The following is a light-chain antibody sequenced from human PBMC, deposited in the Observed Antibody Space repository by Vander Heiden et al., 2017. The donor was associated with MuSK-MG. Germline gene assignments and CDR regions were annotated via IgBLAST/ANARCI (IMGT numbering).Light chain of an antibody. CDR3: HQYYSNPQT. CDR2: DAS. J-gene: IGKJ2*01. CDR1: QGISNS. Sequence: DIQMTQSPSSLSASVGDRVTITCRASQGISNSLAWYQQKPGKAPKLLVFDASRLESGVPSSFSGSGSGTDYTLTISSLQPEDFETYYCHQYYSNPQTFGQGTKLXIK. V-gene: IGKV1-NL1*01.